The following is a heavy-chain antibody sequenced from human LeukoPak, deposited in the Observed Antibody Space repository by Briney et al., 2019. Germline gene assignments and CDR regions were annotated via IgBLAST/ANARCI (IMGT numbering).Heavy chain of an antibody. J-gene: IGHJ5*02. CDR1: GFTFSSYA. V-gene: IGHV3-23*01. Sequence: PGGSLRLSCAASGFTFSSYAMSWVRQAPGKGLEWVSAISGSGGSTYYADSVKGRFTISRDNSKNTLYLQMSSLRAEDTAVYYCAKDPRSPTLWSGYWGLFDPWGQGTLVTVSS. CDR3: AKDPRSPTLWSGYWGLFDP. CDR2: ISGSGGST. D-gene: IGHD3-3*01.